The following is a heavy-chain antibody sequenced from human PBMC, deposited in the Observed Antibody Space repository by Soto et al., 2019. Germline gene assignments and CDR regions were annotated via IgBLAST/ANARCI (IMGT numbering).Heavy chain of an antibody. CDR2: INPNGGAT. J-gene: IGHJ4*02. CDR1: GDSFNDYY. Sequence: GASVKVSCKTSGDSFNDYYIHWVRQAPGQGLEWMGWINPNGGATKYAQKFQGRVTVTRDTSIRTVYMELSSLRSEDTAVYYCYSGIDFDSWGQGPLVPVSS. CDR3: YSGIDFDS. V-gene: IGHV1-2*02. D-gene: IGHD1-26*01.